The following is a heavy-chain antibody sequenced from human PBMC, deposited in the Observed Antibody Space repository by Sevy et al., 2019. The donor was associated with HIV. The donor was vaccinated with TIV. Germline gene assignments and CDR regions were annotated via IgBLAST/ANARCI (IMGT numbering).Heavy chain of an antibody. CDR3: ARVPDSGWSYFDY. CDR1: GFTFSSYS. D-gene: IGHD6-19*01. V-gene: IGHV3-48*02. Sequence: GGSLRLSCAASGFTFSSYSMNWVRQAPGKGLEWVSYISSSSCTIYYADSVKGRFTISRDNAKNSLYLQMNSLRDEDTAVYYCARVPDSGWSYFDYWGQGTLVTVSS. CDR2: ISSSSCTI. J-gene: IGHJ4*02.